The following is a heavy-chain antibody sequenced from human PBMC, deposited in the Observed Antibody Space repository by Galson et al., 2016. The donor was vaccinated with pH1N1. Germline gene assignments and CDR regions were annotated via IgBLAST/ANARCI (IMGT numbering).Heavy chain of an antibody. Sequence: SLRLSCAASGFTFTSYAMTWVRLAPGKGLEGVSSISGSGSGTFSAGSVKGRFTLSRDNSNNTLYLQMNNLRVDDTAVYYCAKAGSCQLRMAFHLWGQGTTVTVSS. D-gene: IGHD1-14*01. V-gene: IGHV3-23*01. CDR2: ISGSGSGT. CDR3: AKAGSCQLRMAFHL. J-gene: IGHJ3*01. CDR1: GFTFTSYA.